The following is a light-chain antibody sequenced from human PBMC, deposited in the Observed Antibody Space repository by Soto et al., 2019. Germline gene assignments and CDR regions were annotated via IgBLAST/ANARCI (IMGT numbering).Light chain of an antibody. CDR1: QSVSSSY. CDR2: GAL. Sequence: EIVLTQSPGTLSLSPGERATLSCRASQSVSSSYLAWYQQKPGQAPRLLIYGALSRATGIPDRFSGSGYGTDFTLTISRLEPEDFAVYYCQQYGSSPLTFGQGTKVDIK. CDR3: QQYGSSPLT. V-gene: IGKV3-20*01. J-gene: IGKJ1*01.